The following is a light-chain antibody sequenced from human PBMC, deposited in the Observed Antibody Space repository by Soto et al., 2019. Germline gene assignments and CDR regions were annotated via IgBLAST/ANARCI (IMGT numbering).Light chain of an antibody. V-gene: IGKV3D-15*01. CDR3: QQYNNWHPIT. CDR2: GAS. J-gene: IGKJ5*01. Sequence: EIVLTQSPGTLSLSPGERAALSCRASQSVSSSYLAWYQQKPGQATRLLIYGASTRANGIPARFSGSGSGTEFTLTISSLQSEDFAPYYCQQYNNWHPITFGQGTRLEIK. CDR1: QSVSSSY.